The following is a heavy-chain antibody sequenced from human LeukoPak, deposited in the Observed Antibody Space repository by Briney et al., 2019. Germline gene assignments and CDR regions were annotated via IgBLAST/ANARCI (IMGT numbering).Heavy chain of an antibody. CDR3: ARDRADYGDYVFYY. D-gene: IGHD4-17*01. Sequence: PGGSLRLSCAASGFTVSSNYMSWVRQAPGKGLEWVSVIYSGGGTYYADSVKGRFTISRDNSKNTLYLQMNSLRAEDTAVYYCARDRADYGDYVFYYWGQGTLVTVSS. CDR2: IYSGGGT. V-gene: IGHV3-66*01. CDR1: GFTVSSNY. J-gene: IGHJ4*02.